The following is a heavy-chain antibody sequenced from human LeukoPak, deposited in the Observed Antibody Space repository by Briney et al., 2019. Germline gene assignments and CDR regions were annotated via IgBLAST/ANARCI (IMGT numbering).Heavy chain of an antibody. J-gene: IGHJ3*02. CDR2: INHSGST. CDR3: ARDSITIGI. Sequence: PSETLSLTCAVYGGSFSGYYWSWIRQPPGKGLEWIGEINHSGSTNYNPSLKSRVTISVDTSKNQFSLKLSSVTAADTAVCYCARDSITIGIWGQGTMVTVSS. CDR1: GGSFSGYY. V-gene: IGHV4-34*01. D-gene: IGHD3-3*01.